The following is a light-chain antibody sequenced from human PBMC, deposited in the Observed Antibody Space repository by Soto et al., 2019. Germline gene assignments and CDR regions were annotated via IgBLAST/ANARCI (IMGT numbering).Light chain of an antibody. V-gene: IGLV2-14*01. Sequence: QSVLTQPASVSGSPGQSITISCTGTSSDVGGYNYVSWYQQQPGKAPKLMIYDVSNRPSGVSTRFSGSKSGNTASLTISGLQAEDEADYYCSSYTRSSTLYVVFGGGTKLTVL. CDR1: SSDVGGYNY. CDR2: DVS. CDR3: SSYTRSSTLYVV. J-gene: IGLJ2*01.